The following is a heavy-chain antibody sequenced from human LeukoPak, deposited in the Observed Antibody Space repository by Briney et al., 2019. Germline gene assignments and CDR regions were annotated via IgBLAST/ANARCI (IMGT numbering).Heavy chain of an antibody. CDR1: GYTFTSYD. Sequence: ASVKVSCKASGYTFTSYDINWVRQATGQGFEWMGWMNPNSGNTGYAQKFQGRVTMTRNTSISTAYMELSSLRSEDTAVYYCARGFPYYDSSGYYYGDAFDIWGQGTMVTVSS. D-gene: IGHD3-22*01. J-gene: IGHJ3*02. CDR3: ARGFPYYDSSGYYYGDAFDI. CDR2: MNPNSGNT. V-gene: IGHV1-8*01.